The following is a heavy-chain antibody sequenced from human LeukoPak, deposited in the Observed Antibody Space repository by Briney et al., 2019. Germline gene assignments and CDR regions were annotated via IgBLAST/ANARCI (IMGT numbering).Heavy chain of an antibody. V-gene: IGHV4-61*01. D-gene: IGHD3-10*01. J-gene: IGHJ4*02. Sequence: NASETLSLTCTVSGGSVSSGSYYWSRIRQPPGKGLEWIGYIYYSGSTNYNPSLKSRVTISVDTSKNQFSLKLSSVTAADTAVYYCATPLYYYGSGSYYYWGQGTLVTVSS. CDR2: IYYSGST. CDR1: GGSVSSGSYY. CDR3: ATPLYYYGSGSYYY.